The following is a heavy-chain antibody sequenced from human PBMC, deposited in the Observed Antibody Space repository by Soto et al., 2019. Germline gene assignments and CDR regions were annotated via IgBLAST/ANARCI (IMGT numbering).Heavy chain of an antibody. CDR1: GFPFGENA. D-gene: IGHD6-19*01. Sequence: HPGGSLRLSCAASGFPFGENAMSWVRQAPGKGLEWVSGISDSDATTYYADSVRGRFTISRDNSKNTLYLQMKSLRAEDSASYYCAKEDTSSGSLDYWGQGALVTVSS. CDR3: AKEDTSSGSLDY. J-gene: IGHJ4*02. V-gene: IGHV3-23*01. CDR2: ISDSDATT.